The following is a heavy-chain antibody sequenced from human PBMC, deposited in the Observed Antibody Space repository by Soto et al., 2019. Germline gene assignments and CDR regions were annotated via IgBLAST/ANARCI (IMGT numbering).Heavy chain of an antibody. J-gene: IGHJ4*02. CDR2: ISGSGDKT. CDR3: AKDGKIAAAGTWVKYFDY. V-gene: IGHV3-23*01. CDR1: GFTFSSYA. Sequence: GGSLRLSCAASGFTFSSYAMSWVRQAPGKGLEWVSAISGSGDKTYYADSVKGRFTISRDNSKNTLYLQMNSLRAEDTAVYYCAKDGKIAAAGTWVKYFDYWGQGTLVTVSS. D-gene: IGHD6-13*01.